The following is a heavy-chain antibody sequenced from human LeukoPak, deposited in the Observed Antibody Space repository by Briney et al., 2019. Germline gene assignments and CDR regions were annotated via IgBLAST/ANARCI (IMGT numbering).Heavy chain of an antibody. CDR3: ARFEYRGASHGMDV. CDR2: IYSAGST. CDR1: GFAVSANY. J-gene: IGHJ6*02. Sequence: GGSLRLSCAASGFAVSANYMSWVRQAPGKGLDWVSVIYSAGSTVYADSVKGRFTISRDNSKNTLYLQMNSLRAEDTAVYYCARFEYRGASHGMDVWGQGTTVIVSS. V-gene: IGHV3-66*01. D-gene: IGHD6-6*01.